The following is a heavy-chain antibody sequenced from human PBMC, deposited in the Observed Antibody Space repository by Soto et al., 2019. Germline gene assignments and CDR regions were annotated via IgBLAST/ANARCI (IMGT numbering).Heavy chain of an antibody. CDR3: ARAARSIAALKADAFDI. J-gene: IGHJ3*02. Sequence: PGGSLRLSCAASRFTSSSYYMHWVRQATGKGLEWVSAIGTAGDTYYPGSVKGRFTISRENAKNSLYLQMNSLRAGDTAVYYCARAARSIAALKADAFDIWGQGTMVTVSS. CDR2: IGTAGDT. V-gene: IGHV3-13*01. D-gene: IGHD6-6*01. CDR1: RFTSSSYY.